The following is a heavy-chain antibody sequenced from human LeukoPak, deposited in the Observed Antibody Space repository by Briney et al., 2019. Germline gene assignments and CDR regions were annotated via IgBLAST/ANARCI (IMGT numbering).Heavy chain of an antibody. CDR1: GYTFTSYG. Sequence: ASVKVSCKASGYTFTSYGISWVRQASGQGLEWRGWISAYNGNTNYAQKRQGRVTMTTDTSTRTAYMELRSLRSDDTAVYYCARDPPPYSGYSGYDWALGYFDYWGQGTLVTVSS. CDR2: ISAYNGNT. CDR3: ARDPPPYSGYSGYDWALGYFDY. J-gene: IGHJ4*02. V-gene: IGHV1-18*01. D-gene: IGHD5-12*01.